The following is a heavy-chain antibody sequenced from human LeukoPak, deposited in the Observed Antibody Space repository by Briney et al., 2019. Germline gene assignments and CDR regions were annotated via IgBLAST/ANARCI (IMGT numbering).Heavy chain of an antibody. CDR3: ARARYCSGGSCNDY. CDR2: IKQDGSEK. CDR1: GFTFSKAW. D-gene: IGHD2-15*01. Sequence: PGGSLRPSCAASGFTFSKAWMSWVRQAPGKGLEWVANIKQDGSEKYYVDSVKGRFTISRDNAKNSLYLQMNSLRAEDTAVYYCARARYCSGGSCNDYWGQGTLVTVSS. V-gene: IGHV3-7*04. J-gene: IGHJ4*02.